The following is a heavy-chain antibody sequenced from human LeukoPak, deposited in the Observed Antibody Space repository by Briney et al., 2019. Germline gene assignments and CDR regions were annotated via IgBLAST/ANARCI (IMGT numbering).Heavy chain of an antibody. CDR3: AKGGNYYYYYMDV. Sequence: GGSLRLSCAVSGITLSNYGMSWVRQAPGKGLEWVSAISGSGGSTYYADSVKGRFTISRDNSKNTLYLQMNSLRAEDTAVYYCAKGGNYYYYYMDVWGKGTTVTVSS. J-gene: IGHJ6*03. V-gene: IGHV3-23*01. CDR1: GITLSNYG. CDR2: ISGSGGST.